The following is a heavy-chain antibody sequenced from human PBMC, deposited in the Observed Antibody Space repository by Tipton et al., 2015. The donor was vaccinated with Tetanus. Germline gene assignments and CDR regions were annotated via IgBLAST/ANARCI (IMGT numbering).Heavy chain of an antibody. D-gene: IGHD4-17*01. V-gene: IGHV4-61*08. J-gene: IGHJ4*02. CDR1: GASVSSGGYY. CDR2: ISHSGSA. Sequence: TLSLTCTVSGASVSSGGYYWSWIRQPPGKGLEWIGHISHSGSASYNPSLKSRVTISLDTSKNQFSLTLRSVTAADTAVYYCARSYGDTFLFRLDYWGQGALVTVSS. CDR3: ARSYGDTFLFRLDY.